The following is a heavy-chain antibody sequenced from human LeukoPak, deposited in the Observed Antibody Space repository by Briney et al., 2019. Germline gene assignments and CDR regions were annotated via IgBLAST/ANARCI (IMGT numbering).Heavy chain of an antibody. D-gene: IGHD1/OR15-1a*01. V-gene: IGHV3-23*01. CDR1: GFIYSSDA. J-gene: IGHJ4*02. CDR3: AKNKGSSVAYDY. CDR2: ISGTGANT. Sequence: PGGSLRLSCAGSGFIYSSDAMTWVRQAPGKGVEWVSAISGTGANTYYADSVKGRFTISRDNSKNTLYLQMNSLRAEDTAVYCCAKNKGSSVAYDYWGQGTLVTVSS.